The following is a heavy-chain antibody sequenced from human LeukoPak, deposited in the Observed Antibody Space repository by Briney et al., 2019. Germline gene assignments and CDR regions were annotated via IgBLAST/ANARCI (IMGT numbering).Heavy chain of an antibody. D-gene: IGHD2-21*01. J-gene: IGHJ4*02. CDR3: ARVWQDYSGVDY. Sequence: GGSLRLSCLTSGFTLSTNAMSWVRQAPGKGLEWISGISGSGASTYYADSVKGRFTISRDNAKSSLYLQMNSLRDEDTAVYYCARVWQDYSGVDYWGQGTLVTVSS. CDR2: ISGSGAST. V-gene: IGHV3-23*01. CDR1: GFTLSTNA.